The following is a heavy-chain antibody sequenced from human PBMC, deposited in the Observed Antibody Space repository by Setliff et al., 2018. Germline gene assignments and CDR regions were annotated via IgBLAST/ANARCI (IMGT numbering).Heavy chain of an antibody. D-gene: IGHD3-22*01. J-gene: IGHJ4*02. CDR2: IYTSGST. CDR1: GGSFSGYY. CDR3: ARESRYYYDNLGTLDY. Sequence: SETLSLTCAVYGGSFSGYYWSWIRQPAGKGLEWIGRIYTSGSTNYNPSLKSRVTMSVDTSKNQFSLKLSSVTAADTAVYYCARESRYYYDNLGTLDYWGQGTLVTVSS. V-gene: IGHV4-4*07.